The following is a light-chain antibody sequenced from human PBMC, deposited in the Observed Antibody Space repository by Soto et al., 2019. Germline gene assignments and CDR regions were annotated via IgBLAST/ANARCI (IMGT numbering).Light chain of an antibody. CDR1: SNDVGGYNY. CDR2: EVT. J-gene: IGLJ1*01. CDR3: SSFTSRGTYV. V-gene: IGLV2-14*01. Sequence: QSVLTQPASVSGSAGQSITISCTGTSNDVGGYNYVSWYQQHPGKAPKVMIYEVTYRPSGVSNRFSGSKSGNTASLTISGLHAEDEADYYCSSFTSRGTYVFGTGTKLTVL.